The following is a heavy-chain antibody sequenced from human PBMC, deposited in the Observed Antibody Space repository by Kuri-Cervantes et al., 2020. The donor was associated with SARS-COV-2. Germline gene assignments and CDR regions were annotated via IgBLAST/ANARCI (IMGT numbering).Heavy chain of an antibody. CDR2: ISSSSSYT. J-gene: IGHJ6*02. D-gene: IGHD3-10*01. Sequence: GESLMISCAASGFTFSSYAMSWIRQAPGKGLEWVSYISSSSSYTNYADSVKGRFTISRDNAKNSLYLQMNSLRAEDTAVYYCARSYGSGPEFYYYYYGMDVWGQGTTVTVSS. V-gene: IGHV3-11*06. CDR1: GFTFSSYA. CDR3: ARSYGSGPEFYYYYYGMDV.